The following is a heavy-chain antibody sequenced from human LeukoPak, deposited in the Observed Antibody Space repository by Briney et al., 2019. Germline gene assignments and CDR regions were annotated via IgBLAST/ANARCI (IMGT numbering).Heavy chain of an antibody. D-gene: IGHD2-2*02. J-gene: IGHJ4*02. CDR1: GFTFSDYY. V-gene: IGHV3-11*01. Sequence: GGSLRLSCAASGFTFSDYYMSWIRQAPGKGLEWVSYISSSGSTIYYADSVKGRFTISRDNAKNSLYLQMNSLRAEDTAVYYCAGDRGKCSSTSCYTYWGQGTLVTVSS. CDR3: AGDRGKCSSTSCYTY. CDR2: ISSSGSTI.